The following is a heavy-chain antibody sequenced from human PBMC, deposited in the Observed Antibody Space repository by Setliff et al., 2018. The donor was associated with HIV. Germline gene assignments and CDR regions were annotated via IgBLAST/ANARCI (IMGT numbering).Heavy chain of an antibody. Sequence: GASVKVSCKASGYSFTGYGIGWVRQAPGQGLEWIGWISPYSRITNYAPKFRDRVTMTTETSTNTAYLEVRSLSSDDTAVYYCARGRNYNSGMDVWGQGTTVTVSS. CDR1: GYSFTGYG. V-gene: IGHV1-18*01. CDR2: ISPYSRIT. D-gene: IGHD3-10*01. CDR3: ARGRNYNSGMDV. J-gene: IGHJ6*02.